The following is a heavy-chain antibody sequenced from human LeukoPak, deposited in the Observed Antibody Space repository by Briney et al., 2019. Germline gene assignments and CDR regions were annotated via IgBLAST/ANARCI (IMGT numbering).Heavy chain of an antibody. D-gene: IGHD4-23*01. V-gene: IGHV1-24*01. J-gene: IGHJ5*02. Sequence: ASVKVSCKVSGYTLTELWMHWVRQAPGKGLGRMGVFDPEDGDSIYGQKFQGRVTMTEDTSTDTAYTELSSRRSEDTAVYFCATTVAEGWFYPWGQGNLVTASS. CDR2: FDPEDGDS. CDR3: ATTVAEGWFYP. CDR1: GYTLTELW.